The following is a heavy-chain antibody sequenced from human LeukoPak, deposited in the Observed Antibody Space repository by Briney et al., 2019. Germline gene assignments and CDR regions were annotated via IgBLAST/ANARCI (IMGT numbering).Heavy chain of an antibody. CDR3: ARLPRSFDSKDAFDI. V-gene: IGHV4-59*08. Sequence: PSETLSLTCTVSGGSISNYYWSWIRQPPGKGLEWIGYVYYSGTTNYNPSLQSRVTVSVDTSKNRFSLKLRSVTAADTAVYYCARLPRSFDSKDAFDIWGQGTMVTVSS. J-gene: IGHJ3*02. CDR2: VYYSGTT. D-gene: IGHD3-9*01. CDR1: GGSISNYY.